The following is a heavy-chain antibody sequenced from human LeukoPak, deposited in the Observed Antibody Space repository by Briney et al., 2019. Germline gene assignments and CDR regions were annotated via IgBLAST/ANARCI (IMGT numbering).Heavy chain of an antibody. J-gene: IGHJ4*02. CDR1: GYSFTSYW. Sequence: PGESLKISCKGSGYSFTSYWIGWVRQMPGKGLEWMGIIYPGDSDTRYSPSFQGQVTISADKSISTAYLQWSSLKASDTAMYYCARFPFTCGGVPYYFDYWGQGTLVTVSS. CDR3: ARFPFTCGGVPYYFDY. CDR2: IYPGDSDT. D-gene: IGHD3-16*01. V-gene: IGHV5-51*03.